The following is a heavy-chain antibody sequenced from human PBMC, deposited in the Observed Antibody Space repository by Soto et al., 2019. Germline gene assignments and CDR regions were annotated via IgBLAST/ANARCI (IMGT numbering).Heavy chain of an antibody. V-gene: IGHV1-18*01. D-gene: IGHD6-6*01. Sequence: GASVKVSCKASGYTFTSYGISWVRQAPGQGLEWMGWISAYNGNTNYAQKLQGRVTMTTDTSTSTAYMELRSLRSDDTAVYYCARDGSSGGKRYYYYGMDVWGQGTTVTVS. CDR1: GYTFTSYG. CDR2: ISAYNGNT. J-gene: IGHJ6*02. CDR3: ARDGSSGGKRYYYYGMDV.